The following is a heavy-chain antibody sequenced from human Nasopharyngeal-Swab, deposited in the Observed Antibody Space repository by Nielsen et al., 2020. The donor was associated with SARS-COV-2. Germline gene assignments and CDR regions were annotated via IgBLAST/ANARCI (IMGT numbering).Heavy chain of an antibody. V-gene: IGHV1-3*01. CDR1: GYTFTSYA. J-gene: IGHJ5*02. D-gene: IGHD6-19*01. CDR3: ARVGGYSSGWYESWFDP. CDR2: INAGNGNT. Sequence: ASVKVSCKASGYTFTSYAMHWVRQAPGQRLEWMGWINAGNGNTKYSQKFQGRVPITRDTSASTAYMELSSLRSEDTAVYYCARVGGYSSGWYESWFDPWGQGTLVTVSS.